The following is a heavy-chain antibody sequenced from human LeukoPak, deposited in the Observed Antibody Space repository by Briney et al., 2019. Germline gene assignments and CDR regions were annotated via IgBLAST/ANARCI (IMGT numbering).Heavy chain of an antibody. J-gene: IGHJ5*02. V-gene: IGHV7-4-1*02. D-gene: IGHD6-6*01. CDR1: GYTFTSYA. CDR3: ARDLYSSSSYNWFDP. CDR2: INTNTGNP. Sequence: ASAKVSCKASGYTFTSYAMNWVRQAPGQGLEWMGWINTNTGNPTYAQGFTGRFVFSLDTSVSTAYLQISSLKAEDTAVYYCARDLYSSSSYNWFDPWGQGTLVTVSS.